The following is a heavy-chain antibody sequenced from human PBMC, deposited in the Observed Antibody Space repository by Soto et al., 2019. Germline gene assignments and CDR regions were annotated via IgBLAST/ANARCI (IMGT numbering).Heavy chain of an antibody. J-gene: IGHJ4*02. Sequence: ASVKVSCKASGYTFTSYGISWVRQAPGQGLEWMGWISAYNGNTNYAQKLQGRVTMTTDTSTSTAYMELRSLRSDDTAVYYCARETEQQLVSYFDYWGQGTLVTVSS. V-gene: IGHV1-18*01. D-gene: IGHD6-13*01. CDR2: ISAYNGNT. CDR1: GYTFTSYG. CDR3: ARETEQQLVSYFDY.